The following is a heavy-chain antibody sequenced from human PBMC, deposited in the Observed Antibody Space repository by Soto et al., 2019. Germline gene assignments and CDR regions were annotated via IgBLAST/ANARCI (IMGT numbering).Heavy chain of an antibody. D-gene: IGHD5-18*01. CDR1: GFTFSSYS. J-gene: IGHJ4*02. CDR3: ARDQPGYSYGYGLGY. CDR2: ISSSSSYI. V-gene: IGHV3-21*01. Sequence: EVQLVESGGGLVQPGGSLRLSCAASGFTFSSYSMNWVRQAPGKGLEWVSSISSSSSYIYYADSVKGRFTISRDNAKNSLYLQMNILRAEDTAVYYCARDQPGYSYGYGLGYWGQGTLVTVSS.